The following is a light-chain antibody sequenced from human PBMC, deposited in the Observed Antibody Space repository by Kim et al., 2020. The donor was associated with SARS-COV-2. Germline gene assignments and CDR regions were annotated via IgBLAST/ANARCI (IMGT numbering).Light chain of an antibody. CDR3: QQRRNWPLT. CDR2: HVS. V-gene: IGKV3-11*01. Sequence: LSPGERATLSCRASQRVSSSLAWYRQKPGQVPRLLIYHVSNRATGIPARFSGSGSGTDFTLTISSLEPEDFAVYYCQQRRNWPLTFGGGTKVDIK. CDR1: QRVSSS. J-gene: IGKJ4*01.